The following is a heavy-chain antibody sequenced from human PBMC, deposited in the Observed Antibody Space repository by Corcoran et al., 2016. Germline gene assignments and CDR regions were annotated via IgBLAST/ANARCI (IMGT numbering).Heavy chain of an antibody. Sequence: QLQLQESGPGLVKPSETLSLTCTVSGGSISSSSYYWGWIRQPPGKGLEWIGSIYYSGSTYYNPSLKSRVTISVDTSKNQFSLKLRSVTAADTAVYYCAGDRGVVAASSFDYWGQGTLVTVSS. CDR1: GGSISSSSYY. CDR3: AGDRGVVAASSFDY. CDR2: IYYSGST. J-gene: IGHJ4*02. V-gene: IGHV4-39*07. D-gene: IGHD2-15*01.